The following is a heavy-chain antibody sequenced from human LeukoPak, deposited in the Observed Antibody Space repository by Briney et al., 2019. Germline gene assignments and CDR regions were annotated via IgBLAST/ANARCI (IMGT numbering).Heavy chain of an antibody. J-gene: IGHJ4*02. CDR1: GFTFSNYW. Sequence: PGRSLRLSCAASGFTFSNYWMHWVRQAPGKGLVWVSRINSDGSITSHADSVKGRFTISRDNAKNTLYLQMNSLRADDTAVYYCARGSSSGWYVDYWGQGTLVTVSS. CDR3: ARGSSSGWYVDY. CDR2: INSDGSIT. D-gene: IGHD6-19*01. V-gene: IGHV3-74*01.